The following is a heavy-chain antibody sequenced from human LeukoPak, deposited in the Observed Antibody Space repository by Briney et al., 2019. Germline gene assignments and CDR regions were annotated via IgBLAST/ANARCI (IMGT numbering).Heavy chain of an antibody. D-gene: IGHD3-10*01. V-gene: IGHV4-34*01. J-gene: IGHJ4*02. Sequence: SETLSLTCAVYGGSFSGYYWSWIRQPPGKGLEWIGEINHSGSTNYNPSHKSRVTISVDTSKNQFSLKLSSVTAADTAVYYCARGRGVEIRWGQGTLVTVSS. CDR3: ARGRGVEIR. CDR1: GGSFSGYY. CDR2: INHSGST.